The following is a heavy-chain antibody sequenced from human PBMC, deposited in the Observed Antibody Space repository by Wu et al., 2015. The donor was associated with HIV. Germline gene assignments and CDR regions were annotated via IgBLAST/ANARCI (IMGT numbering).Heavy chain of an antibody. D-gene: IGHD3-3*01. Sequence: QVYLVQSGGEVKKPGASVKVSCKASDYTFITYGLSWVRQAPGQGLEWMGRIIPIFLTKNYAQKFQGRVTITADDSTSTAYMELSSLKFDDTAIYYCARDGGITIFGVVMFHHAFNVWGQGTLVTVSS. CDR3: ARDGGITIFGVVMFHHAFNV. V-gene: IGHV1-69*13. CDR1: DYTFITYG. J-gene: IGHJ3*01. CDR2: IIPIFLTK.